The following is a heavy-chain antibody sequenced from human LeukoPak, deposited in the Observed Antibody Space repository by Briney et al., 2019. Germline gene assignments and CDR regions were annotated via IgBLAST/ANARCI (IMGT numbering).Heavy chain of an antibody. Sequence: PGGSLRLSCAASGFTFSDHYMDWVRQAPGKGLEWIGRTRNKANSYTTEYAASVKGRLTISRDDSKNSLYLQMNSLKSEDTAVYYCARAVAGALNDYWGQGTLVTVSS. CDR2: TRNKANSYTT. CDR3: ARAVAGALNDY. CDR1: GFTFSDHY. V-gene: IGHV3-72*01. D-gene: IGHD1-26*01. J-gene: IGHJ4*02.